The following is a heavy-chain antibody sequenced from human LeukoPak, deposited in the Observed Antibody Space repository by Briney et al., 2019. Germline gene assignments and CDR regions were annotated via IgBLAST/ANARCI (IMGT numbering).Heavy chain of an antibody. D-gene: IGHD5-24*01. Sequence: PSETLSLTCTVSGGSISSYYWSWIRQPPGKGLEWIGYIYTSGSTNYNPSLKSRVTISVDTSKNQFSLKLSSVPAADTAVYYCARYKLQSGSRLARYYFDYWGQGTLVTVSS. CDR3: ARYKLQSGSRLARYYFDY. J-gene: IGHJ4*02. CDR1: GGSISSYY. CDR2: IYTSGST. V-gene: IGHV4-4*09.